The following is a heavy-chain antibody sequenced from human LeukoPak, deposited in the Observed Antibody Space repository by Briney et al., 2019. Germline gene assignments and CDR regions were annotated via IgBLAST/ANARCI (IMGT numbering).Heavy chain of an antibody. CDR1: GFTVSSNY. CDR3: ARVFGDYDAFDI. Sequence: GGSLRLSCAASGFTVSSNYMSWVRQAPGKGLEWVSVIYSGGNTYYADSVKGRFTISRDNAKNSLYLQMNSLRAEDTAVYYCARVFGDYDAFDIWGQGTMVTVSS. J-gene: IGHJ3*02. D-gene: IGHD4-17*01. CDR2: IYSGGNT. V-gene: IGHV3-53*01.